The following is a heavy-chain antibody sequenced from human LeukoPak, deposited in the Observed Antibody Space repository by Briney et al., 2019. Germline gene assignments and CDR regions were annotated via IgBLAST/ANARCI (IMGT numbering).Heavy chain of an antibody. D-gene: IGHD3-16*01. Sequence: GGSLRLSCAASGFSFSTYGMHWVRQAPGKGLEWVAFTPYDGNSKYYTDSVKGRFTVSKDNLQNTLYLQMNNLGIEDTAVYFCARAEGVDLYFDYWGQGTPVNVSS. CDR3: ARAEGVDLYFDY. J-gene: IGHJ4*02. V-gene: IGHV3-30*02. CDR1: GFSFSTYG. CDR2: TPYDGNSK.